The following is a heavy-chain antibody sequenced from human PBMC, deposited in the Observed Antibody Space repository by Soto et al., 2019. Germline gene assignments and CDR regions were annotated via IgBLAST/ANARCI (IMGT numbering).Heavy chain of an antibody. Sequence: SVKVSCKASGGTFSSYAISWVRQAPGQGLEWMGGIIPIFGTANYAQKFQGRVTITADESTSTAYMELSSLRSEDTAVYYCARSDPDYYGMDVWGQGTTVTVSS. CDR1: GGTFSSYA. D-gene: IGHD2-21*01. V-gene: IGHV1-69*13. CDR3: ARSDPDYYGMDV. CDR2: IIPIFGTA. J-gene: IGHJ6*02.